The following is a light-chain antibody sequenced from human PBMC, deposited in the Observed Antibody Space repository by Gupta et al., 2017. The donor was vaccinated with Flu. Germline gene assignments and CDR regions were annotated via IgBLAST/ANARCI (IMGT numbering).Light chain of an antibody. Sequence: PGFQSVTPKEKVTITCRASQTIGRNLHWYQQKPDQSPKLLIKYASQSCSGVPSRFSGSGFGTNFTLTINGLEAEDAATYYCLQGAGLPRTFGQGTKLGIK. CDR1: QTIGRN. V-gene: IGKV6-21*01. CDR3: LQGAGLPRT. CDR2: YAS. J-gene: IGKJ2*01.